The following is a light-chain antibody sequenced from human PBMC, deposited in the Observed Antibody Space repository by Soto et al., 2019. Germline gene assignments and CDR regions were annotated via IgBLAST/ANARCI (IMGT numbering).Light chain of an antibody. CDR1: QTISGIY. CDR2: GAS. J-gene: IGKJ1*01. CDR3: QQYSSSLWT. Sequence: EIVLTQSPGTLSLSPGERATLSCRASQTISGIYLAWYQQKPGQAPRLLIYGASSRATGIPDRFSGSGSGTDFTLTSSRLDPEDFAVYYCQQYSSSLWTFGQGTKVEI. V-gene: IGKV3-20*01.